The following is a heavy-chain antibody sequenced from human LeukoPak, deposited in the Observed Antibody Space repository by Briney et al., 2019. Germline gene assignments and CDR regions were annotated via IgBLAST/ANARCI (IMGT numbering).Heavy chain of an antibody. V-gene: IGHV3-66*01. Sequence: GGSLRLSCAASGFTVSSNYMSWVRQAPAKGLEWVSVIYSGGSTYYADSVKGRFTISRDNSENTLYLHMNSLRAEDTAVYYCARYYGSGMYFTDYWGQETLVTVSS. CDR1: GFTVSSNY. CDR2: IYSGGST. CDR3: ARYYGSGMYFTDY. J-gene: IGHJ4*02. D-gene: IGHD3-10*01.